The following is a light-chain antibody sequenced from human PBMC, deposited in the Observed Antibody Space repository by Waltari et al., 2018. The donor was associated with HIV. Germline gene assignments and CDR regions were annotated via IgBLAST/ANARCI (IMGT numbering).Light chain of an antibody. CDR1: NIETSN. V-gene: IGLV3-21*02. J-gene: IGLJ7*01. Sequence: YVLTQPPSVPVAPGQTARITCGGANIETSNVYWYHQKPGQAPVVVVYDDSVRPSGIPERFSGSNSGNTATLTISRVEAGDEADYYCQVWDNSEYAVFGGGTQLTVL. CDR2: DDS. CDR3: QVWDNSEYAV.